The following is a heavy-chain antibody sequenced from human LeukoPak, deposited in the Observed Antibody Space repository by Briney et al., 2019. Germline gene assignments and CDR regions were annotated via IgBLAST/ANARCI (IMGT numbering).Heavy chain of an antibody. CDR1: GGSISSYY. J-gene: IGHJ4*02. Sequence: SETLSLTCTVSGGSISSYYWSWIRQPPGKGLEWIGYIYYSGSTNYNPSLKSRVTISVDTSKNQFSLKLSSVTAADTAMYYCARGTEYYDFWSGYHTHLDYWGQGTLVTVSS. CDR2: IYYSGST. V-gene: IGHV4-59*01. CDR3: ARGTEYYDFWSGYHTHLDY. D-gene: IGHD3-3*01.